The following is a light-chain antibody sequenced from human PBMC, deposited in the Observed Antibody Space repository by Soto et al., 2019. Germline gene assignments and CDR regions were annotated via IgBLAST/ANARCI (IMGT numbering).Light chain of an antibody. Sequence: EIVLTQSPGTLSLSPGERATLSCRASQSVPSNFLAWYQQKPGQAPLLVIYGVSRRATGIPGRFSGSGSGTDSTLTISRLEPEDFAVYYCQQYDSSWTFGQGTKVEIK. CDR2: GVS. J-gene: IGKJ1*01. CDR3: QQYDSSWT. V-gene: IGKV3-20*01. CDR1: QSVPSNF.